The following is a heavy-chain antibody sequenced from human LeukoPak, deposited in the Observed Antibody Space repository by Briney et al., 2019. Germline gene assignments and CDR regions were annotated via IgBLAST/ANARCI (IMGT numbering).Heavy chain of an antibody. Sequence: KTSETLSLTCTVSGGSVSSSSYYWGWIRQPPGKGLEWIGSIYYSGSTYYNPSLKSRVTISVDTSKNQFSLKLSSVTAADTAVYYCARYCTSTSCYLPYYYGMDVWGQGTTVTVSS. CDR1: GGSVSSSSYY. CDR3: ARYCTSTSCYLPYYYGMDV. V-gene: IGHV4-39*01. D-gene: IGHD2-2*01. CDR2: IYYSGST. J-gene: IGHJ6*02.